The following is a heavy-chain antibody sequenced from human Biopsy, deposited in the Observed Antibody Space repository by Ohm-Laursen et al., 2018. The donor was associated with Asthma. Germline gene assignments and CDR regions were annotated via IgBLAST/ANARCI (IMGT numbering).Heavy chain of an antibody. Sequence: SLRLSCSASGFMFRSFGMHWVRQAPGKGLEWVAVISYDGNHKFYEDSVKGRFTISRDDSRNRLYLQINRLTVEDSALYFCARQSGQDFPDTSAFDIWGQGTKVAVSS. CDR3: ARQSGQDFPDTSAFDI. D-gene: IGHD3-22*01. V-gene: IGHV3-30*03. J-gene: IGHJ3*02. CDR1: GFMFRSFG. CDR2: ISYDGNHK.